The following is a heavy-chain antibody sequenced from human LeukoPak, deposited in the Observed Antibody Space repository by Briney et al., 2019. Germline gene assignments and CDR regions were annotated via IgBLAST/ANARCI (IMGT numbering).Heavy chain of an antibody. CDR2: IYHSGRT. CDR1: GGSISGYY. Sequence: SETLSLTCTVSGGSISGYYWSWIRQPPGDGLEYIGYIYHSGRTNYNPSLKSRVTMSVDKSKNQCSLRLRSVTAADTAMYFCARSTQESSTSFDYWGRGTLVTVSS. V-gene: IGHV4-59*13. CDR3: ARSTQESSTSFDY. D-gene: IGHD6-6*01. J-gene: IGHJ4*02.